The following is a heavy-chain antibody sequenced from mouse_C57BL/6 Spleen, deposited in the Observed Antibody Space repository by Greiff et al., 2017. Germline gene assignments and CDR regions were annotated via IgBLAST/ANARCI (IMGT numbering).Heavy chain of an antibody. Sequence: VQLHQPGAELVMPGASVKLSCKASGYTFTSYWMHWVKQRPGQGLEWIGEIDPSDSYTKYNQKFKGKSTLTVDKSSSTAYMQLSSLTSEDSAVDYCARGGYCGNYAWFAYWGQGTLVTVSA. J-gene: IGHJ3*01. D-gene: IGHD2-1*01. CDR3: ARGGYCGNYAWFAY. CDR2: IDPSDSYT. CDR1: GYTFTSYW. V-gene: IGHV1-69*01.